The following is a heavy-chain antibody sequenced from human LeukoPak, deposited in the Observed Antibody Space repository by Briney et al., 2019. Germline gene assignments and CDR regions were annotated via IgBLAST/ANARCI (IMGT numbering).Heavy chain of an antibody. CDR2: IDPSDSYT. V-gene: IGHV5-10-1*01. J-gene: IGHJ5*02. CDR1: GYSFTSYW. Sequence: GESLKISCKGSGYSFTSYWISWVRQMPGKGLERMGRIDPSDSYTNYSPSFQGHVTISADKSISTAYLQWSSLRASDTAMYYCARVTRGYCSGGSCYSVAWFDPWGQGTLVTVSS. D-gene: IGHD2-15*01. CDR3: ARVTRGYCSGGSCYSVAWFDP.